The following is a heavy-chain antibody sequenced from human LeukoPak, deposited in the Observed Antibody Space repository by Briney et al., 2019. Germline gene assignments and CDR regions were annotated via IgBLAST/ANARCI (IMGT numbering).Heavy chain of an antibody. CDR2: IGTAGDT. D-gene: IGHD1-26*01. CDR1: GLTFSSYD. CDR3: ARGLRYSGSQNWFDP. V-gene: IGHV3-13*01. J-gene: IGHJ5*02. Sequence: GGSLRLSCAASGLTFSSYDMHWVRQATGKGLEWVSAIGTAGDTYYPGSVKGRFTISRENAKNSLYLQMNSLRAGDTAVYYCARGLRYSGSQNWFDPWGQGTLVTVSS.